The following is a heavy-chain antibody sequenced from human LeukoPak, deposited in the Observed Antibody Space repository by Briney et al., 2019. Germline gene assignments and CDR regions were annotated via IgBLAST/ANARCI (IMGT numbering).Heavy chain of an antibody. Sequence: GGSLRLPCAASGFTFRNIGMSWVRQAPGKGLEWVSVTTGDRSFYADPVKGRFTISRDNSRNMLYLHMYSLRVDDTAVYYCATLYNDYGDYWGQGALVTVDS. CDR3: ATLYNDYGDY. V-gene: IGHV3-23*01. CDR2: TTGDRS. J-gene: IGHJ4*02. D-gene: IGHD5-24*01. CDR1: GFTFRNIG.